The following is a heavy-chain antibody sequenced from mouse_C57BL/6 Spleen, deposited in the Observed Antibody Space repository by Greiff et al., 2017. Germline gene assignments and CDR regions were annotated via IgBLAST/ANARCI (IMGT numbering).Heavy chain of an antibody. J-gene: IGHJ2*01. V-gene: IGHV2-5*01. CDR3: AKNFDYDLYYFDY. CDR2: IWRGGST. Sequence: QVQLKESGPGLVQPSQSLSITCTVSGFSLTSYGVHWVRQSPGKGLEWLGVIWRGGSTDYNAAFMSRLSITKDNSKSQVFFKMNSLQADDTAIYYCAKNFDYDLYYFDYWGQGTTLTVSS. D-gene: IGHD2-4*01. CDR1: GFSLTSYG.